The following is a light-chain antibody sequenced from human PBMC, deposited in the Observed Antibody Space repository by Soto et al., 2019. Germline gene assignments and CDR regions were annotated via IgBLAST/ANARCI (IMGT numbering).Light chain of an antibody. CDR2: DNS. J-gene: IGLJ2*01. CDR3: ATWDSSLIAGV. Sequence: QSVLTQPPSVSAAPGQKVTISCSGSNSNIGNNYVSWYQHLPGTAPKLLIYDNSKRPSGIPDRFSGTKSGTSATLGITGLQTGDEADYYCATWDSSLIAGVFGGGTKLTVL. CDR1: NSNIGNNY. V-gene: IGLV1-51*01.